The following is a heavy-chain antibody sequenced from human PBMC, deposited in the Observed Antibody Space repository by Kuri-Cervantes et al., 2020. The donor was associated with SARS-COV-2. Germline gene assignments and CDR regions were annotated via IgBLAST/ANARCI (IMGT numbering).Heavy chain of an antibody. CDR2: IYHSGST. J-gene: IGHJ4*02. Sequence: SETLSLTCAVSGYSISSGYYWGWIRQPPGKGLEWIGSIYHSGSTYYNPSLKSRVTISVDTSKNQFSLKLSSVTAADTAVYYCARDGLSGYIVVAPAAFDYWGQGTLVTVSS. CDR3: ARDGLSGYIVVAPAAFDY. D-gene: IGHD2-2*01. CDR1: GYSISSGYY. V-gene: IGHV4-38-2*02.